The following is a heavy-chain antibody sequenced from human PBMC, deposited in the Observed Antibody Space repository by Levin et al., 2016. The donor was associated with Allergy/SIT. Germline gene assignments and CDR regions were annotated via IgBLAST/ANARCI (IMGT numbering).Heavy chain of an antibody. Sequence: GGSLRLSCAASGFTFSSYWMHWVRQAPGKGLVWVSRINSDGSSTSYADSVKGRFTISRDNAKNTLYLQMNSLRAEDTAVYYCAREEQWLAPGGYYYMDVWGKGTTVTVSS. CDR1: GFTFSSYW. CDR2: INSDGSST. J-gene: IGHJ6*03. V-gene: IGHV3-74*01. D-gene: IGHD6-19*01. CDR3: AREEQWLAPGGYYYMDV.